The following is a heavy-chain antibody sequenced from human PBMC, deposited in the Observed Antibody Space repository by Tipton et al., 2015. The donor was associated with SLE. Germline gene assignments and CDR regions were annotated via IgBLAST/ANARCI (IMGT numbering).Heavy chain of an antibody. J-gene: IGHJ6*03. D-gene: IGHD2-15*01. CDR2: INTDGSST. V-gene: IGHV3-74*01. CDR1: GFTFNSYW. Sequence: GSLRLSCAASGFTFNSYWMHWVRQAPGKGLVWVSRINTDGSSTFYGDSVKGRFTISRDNAKNTLYLQMNSLGAEDAAVYYCARTLRYGSGGSGHYSNYYMDVRGKGPAVTVSS. CDR3: ARTLRYGSGGSGHYSNYYMDV.